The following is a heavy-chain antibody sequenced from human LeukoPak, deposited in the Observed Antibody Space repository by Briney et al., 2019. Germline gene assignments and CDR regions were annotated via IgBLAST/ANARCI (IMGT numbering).Heavy chain of an antibody. V-gene: IGHV4-4*09. D-gene: IGHD3-22*01. CDR1: GGSISGYH. J-gene: IGHJ3*02. CDR3: ARHDTRGGAFDI. Sequence: SETLSLTCTVSGGSISGYHWSWIRQPPGKGLEWIAYTHTSGDTIYNPSLRSRVIISLNPSKNQVSLNLNSLNVADTSVYYCARHDTRGGAFDIWGQGTMVTVSS. CDR2: THTSGDT.